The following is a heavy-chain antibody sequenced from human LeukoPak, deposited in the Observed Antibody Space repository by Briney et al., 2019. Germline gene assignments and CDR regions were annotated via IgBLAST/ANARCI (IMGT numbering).Heavy chain of an antibody. Sequence: SVKVSCKASGGTFSSYAISWVRQAPGQGLEWMGGIIPIFGTANYAQKFQGRVTITADESTSTAYMELSSLRSEDTAVFYCAGSLKFITMIPHYWGQGTLVTASS. D-gene: IGHD3-22*01. CDR3: AGSLKFITMIPHY. CDR1: GGTFSSYA. V-gene: IGHV1-69*13. J-gene: IGHJ4*02. CDR2: IIPIFGTA.